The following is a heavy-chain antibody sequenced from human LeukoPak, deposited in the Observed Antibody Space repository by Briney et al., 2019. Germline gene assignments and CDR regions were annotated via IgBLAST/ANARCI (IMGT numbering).Heavy chain of an antibody. V-gene: IGHV1-69*04. J-gene: IGHJ5*02. CDR2: IIPVLEEA. CDR1: GVTFSNSG. D-gene: IGHD1-1*01. CDR3: ARDQLELGTHWFDP. Sequence: GASVKVSCKASGVTFSNSGITWVRQASGQGLEWMGRIIPVLEEAQYAQNFQGKVTITADKSTSTAYMELHSLTSEDTAVYYCARDQLELGTHWFDPWGQGTLVTVSS.